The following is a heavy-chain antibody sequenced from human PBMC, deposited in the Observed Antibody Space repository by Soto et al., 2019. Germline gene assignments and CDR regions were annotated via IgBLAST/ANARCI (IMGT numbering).Heavy chain of an antibody. J-gene: IGHJ4*02. D-gene: IGHD6-19*01. CDR2: ISSSSSYI. Sequence: GGSLRLSCAASGFTFSSYSMNWVRQAPGKGLEWVSSISSSSSYIYYADSVKGRFTISRDNAKNSLYLQMNSLRAEDTAVYYCARGYTIAVAGTMGYWGQGTLVTVSS. V-gene: IGHV3-21*01. CDR3: ARGYTIAVAGTMGY. CDR1: GFTFSSYS.